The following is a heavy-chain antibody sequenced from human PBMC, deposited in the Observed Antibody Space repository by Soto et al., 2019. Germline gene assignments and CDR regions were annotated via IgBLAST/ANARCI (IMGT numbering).Heavy chain of an antibody. CDR3: ARDYYDSSGSGRYGLDV. CDR2: IIPIFGTA. D-gene: IGHD3-22*01. CDR1: GGTFSSYA. V-gene: IGHV1-69*13. Sequence: SVKVSCKASGGTFSSYAISWVRQAPGQGLEWMGGIIPIFGTANYAQKFQGRVTITADESTSTAYMELSSLRSEDTAVYYCARDYYDSSGSGRYGLDVCGQRTTVTVSS. J-gene: IGHJ6*02.